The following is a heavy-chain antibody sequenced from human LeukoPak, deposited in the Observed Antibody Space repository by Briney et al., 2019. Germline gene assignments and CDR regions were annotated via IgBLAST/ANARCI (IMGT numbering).Heavy chain of an antibody. V-gene: IGHV1-69*06. Sequence: SVKVSCKASGGTFSSYAISWVRQAPGQGLEWMGGIIPIFGTANYAQKFQGRVTITADKSTSTAYMELSSLRSEDTAVYYCARVGLDSGYVRYYMDVWGKGTTVTVSS. J-gene: IGHJ6*03. D-gene: IGHD5-12*01. CDR2: IIPIFGTA. CDR3: ARVGLDSGYVRYYMDV. CDR1: GGTFSSYA.